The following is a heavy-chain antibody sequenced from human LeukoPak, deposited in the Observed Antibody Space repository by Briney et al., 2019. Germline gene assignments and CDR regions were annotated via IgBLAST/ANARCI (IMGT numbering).Heavy chain of an antibody. D-gene: IGHD1-7*01. CDR2: IWYDGSNK. J-gene: IGHJ6*02. CDR3: ARDHFKLELLDYYYGMDV. Sequence: PGRSLRLSCAASGFTFSSYGMHWVRQAPGKGLEWVAVIWYDGSNKYYADSVKGRFTISRDNSKNTLYLQMNSLRAEDTAVYYCARDHFKLELLDYYYGMDVWGQGTTVTVSS. V-gene: IGHV3-33*01. CDR1: GFTFSSYG.